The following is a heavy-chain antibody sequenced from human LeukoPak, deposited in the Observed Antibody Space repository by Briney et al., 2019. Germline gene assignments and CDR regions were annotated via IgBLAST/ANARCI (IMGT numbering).Heavy chain of an antibody. CDR2: IRSSSGPI. V-gene: IGHV3-48*01. D-gene: IGHD1-14*01. CDR1: GFTVSSNS. Sequence: GGSLRLSCTVSGFTVSSNSWSWVRQAPGKGLEWISYIRSSSGPIYYAESVRGRFTISRDNAKNSLYLQMNSLGAEDTAVYYCARDYNHWFDRWGQGTLVTVSS. CDR3: ARDYNHWFDR. J-gene: IGHJ5*02.